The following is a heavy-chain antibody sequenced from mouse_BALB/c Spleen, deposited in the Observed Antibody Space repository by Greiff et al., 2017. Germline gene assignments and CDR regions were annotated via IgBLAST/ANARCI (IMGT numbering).Heavy chain of an antibody. D-gene: IGHD4-1*01. V-gene: IGHV1-87*01. J-gene: IGHJ3*01. CDR2: IYPGDGDT. Sequence: VKLMESGAELARPGASVKLSCKASGYTFTSYWMQWVKQRPGQGLEWIGAIYPGDGDTRYTQKFKGKATLTADKSSSTAYMQLSSLASEDSAVYYCARNWDWFAYWGQGTLVTVSA. CDR3: ARNWDWFAY. CDR1: GYTFTSYW.